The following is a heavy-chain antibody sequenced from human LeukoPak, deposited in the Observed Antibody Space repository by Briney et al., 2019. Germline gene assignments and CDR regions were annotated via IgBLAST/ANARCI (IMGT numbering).Heavy chain of an antibody. J-gene: IGHJ4*02. CDR2: ISSSSSYI. V-gene: IGHV3-21*01. D-gene: IGHD3-10*01. Sequence: GGSLRLYCPASGFTFSTYSMNWVRQAPGKGLEWVSSISSSSSYIYYADSVKGRFTISRDNAKNSLSLQMNGLRAEDTAVYYCARDHHLIRGLFDYWGQGTLVTVSS. CDR3: ARDHHLIRGLFDY. CDR1: GFTFSTYS.